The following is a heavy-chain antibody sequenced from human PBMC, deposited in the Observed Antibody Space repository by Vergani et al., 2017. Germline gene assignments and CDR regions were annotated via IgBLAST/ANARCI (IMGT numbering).Heavy chain of an antibody. V-gene: IGHV3-23*01. Sequence: EVQLLESGGGLVQPGGSLRLSCAASGFTFSSYAMSWVRQAPGKGLEWVSAISGSGGSTYYADSVKGRFTISRDNSKNTLYLQMNSLRAEDTAVYYCAKDLGSGSSTSCYGVWDYWGQGTLVTVSS. CDR1: GFTFSSYA. J-gene: IGHJ4*02. CDR2: ISGSGGST. CDR3: AKDLGSGSSTSCYGVWDY. D-gene: IGHD2-2*01.